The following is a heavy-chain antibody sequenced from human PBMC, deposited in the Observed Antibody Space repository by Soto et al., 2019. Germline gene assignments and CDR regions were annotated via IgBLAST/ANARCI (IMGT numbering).Heavy chain of an antibody. CDR1: GGSFSGYY. J-gene: IGHJ2*01. D-gene: IGHD2-8*01. CDR3: ARGMGRYFDL. Sequence: SETLSLTCAVYGGSFSGYYWSWIRQPPGKGLEWIGEINHSGSTNYSPSLQSRVTMSLDRSKNRFSLRLTSVSAADTAVYFCARGMGRYFDLWGRGTLVTVSS. V-gene: IGHV4-34*01. CDR2: INHSGST.